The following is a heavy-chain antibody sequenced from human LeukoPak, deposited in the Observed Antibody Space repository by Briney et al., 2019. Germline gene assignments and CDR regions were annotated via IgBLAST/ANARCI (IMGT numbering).Heavy chain of an antibody. V-gene: IGHV3-30*02. Sequence: GGSLRLSCAASGFTFSSYAMSWVRQAPGKGLEWVAFIRYDGSNKYYAGSVKGRFTISRDNSKNTLYLQMNSPRAEDTAVYYCAKRYQLLDYYYYYMDVWGKGTTVTVSS. CDR1: GFTFSSYA. J-gene: IGHJ6*03. CDR3: AKRYQLLDYYYYYMDV. D-gene: IGHD2-2*01. CDR2: IRYDGSNK.